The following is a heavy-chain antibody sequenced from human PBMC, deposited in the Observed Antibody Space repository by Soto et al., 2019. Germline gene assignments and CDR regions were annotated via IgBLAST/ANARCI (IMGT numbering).Heavy chain of an antibody. Sequence: QVQLVQSGAEVKKPGASVKVSCKASGYTFNTYGIRWVRQDPGQGLEWMGWISTQNGNTDYAQKVQGRVTMTTDTSTSTAYRELRSLRSDDTAVYYCLRERGEVEGDYWGQGTLVTVSS. D-gene: IGHD3-10*01. CDR2: ISTQNGNT. J-gene: IGHJ4*02. CDR1: GYTFNTYG. CDR3: LRERGEVEGDY. V-gene: IGHV1-18*01.